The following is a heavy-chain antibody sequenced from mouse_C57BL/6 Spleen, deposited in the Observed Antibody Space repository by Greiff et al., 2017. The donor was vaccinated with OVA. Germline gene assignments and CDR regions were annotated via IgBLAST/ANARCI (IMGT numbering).Heavy chain of an antibody. V-gene: IGHV2-2*01. Sequence: VQLQESGPGLVQPSQSLSTSCTVSGFSLTSYGVHWVRQSPGKGLEWLGVIWSGGSTDYNAAFISRLSISKDNSKSQVFFKMNSLQADDTAIYYCARSEVVATNGFAYWGQGTLVTVSA. J-gene: IGHJ3*01. CDR2: IWSGGST. D-gene: IGHD1-1*01. CDR3: ARSEVVATNGFAY. CDR1: GFSLTSYG.